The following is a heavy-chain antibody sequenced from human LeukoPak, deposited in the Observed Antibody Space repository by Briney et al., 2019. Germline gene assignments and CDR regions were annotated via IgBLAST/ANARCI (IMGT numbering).Heavy chain of an antibody. V-gene: IGHV3-23*01. CDR2: IIGSGTTS. J-gene: IGHJ2*01. CDR1: GLTFSSYV. CDR3: AKDRPYWYFDL. Sequence: GGSLRLSCAASGLTFSSYVMSWGPQVPGKGLEWVSTIIGSGTTSYYADSVKGRFTISRDNSKNTLYLQMISLRAEDTAVYYCAKDRPYWYFDLWGRGTLVTVSS.